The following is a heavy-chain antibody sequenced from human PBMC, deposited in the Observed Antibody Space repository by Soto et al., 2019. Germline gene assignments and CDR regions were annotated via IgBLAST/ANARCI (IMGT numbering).Heavy chain of an antibody. D-gene: IGHD6-19*01. CDR2: IKQDGSEK. J-gene: IGHJ4*02. Sequence: SLRLACAASGFTFSSYWMSWVRQAPGKGLEWVANIKQDGSEKYYVDSVKGRFTISRDNAKNSLYLQMNSLRAEDTAVYYCAREQTPGWLPHYLGQGTLVTVSS. V-gene: IGHV3-7*01. CDR1: GFTFSSYW. CDR3: AREQTPGWLPHY.